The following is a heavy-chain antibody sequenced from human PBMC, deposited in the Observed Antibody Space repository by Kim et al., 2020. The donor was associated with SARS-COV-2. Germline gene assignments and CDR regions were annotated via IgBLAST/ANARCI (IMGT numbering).Heavy chain of an antibody. CDR3: AREGGSLYLPGLFDY. CDR1: GGTFSSYA. V-gene: IGHV1-69*13. J-gene: IGHJ4*02. Sequence: SVKVSCKASGGTFSSYAISWVRQAPGQGLEWMGGIIPIFGTANYAQKFQGRVTITADESTSTAYMELSSLRSEDTAVYYCAREGGSLYLPGLFDYWGQGTLVTVSS. CDR2: IIPIFGTA. D-gene: IGHD3-16*01.